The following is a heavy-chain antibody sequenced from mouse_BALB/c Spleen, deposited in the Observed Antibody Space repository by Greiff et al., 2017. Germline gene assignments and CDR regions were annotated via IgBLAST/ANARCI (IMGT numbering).Heavy chain of an antibody. CDR1: GFTFSSYG. J-gene: IGHJ4*01. V-gene: IGHV5-6*01. CDR2: ISSGGSYT. CDR3: ARQKDYGNYEAMDY. Sequence: EVQVVESGGDLVKPGGSLKLSCAASGFTFSSYGMSWVRQTLDKRLVWVATISSGGSYTYYPDSVKGRFTISRDNAKNTLYLQMSSLKSEDTAMYYCARQKDYGNYEAMDYWGQGTSVTVSS. D-gene: IGHD2-1*01.